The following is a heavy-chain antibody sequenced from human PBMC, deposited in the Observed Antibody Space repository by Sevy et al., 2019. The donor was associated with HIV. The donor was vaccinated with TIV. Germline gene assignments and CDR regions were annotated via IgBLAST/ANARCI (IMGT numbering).Heavy chain of an antibody. CDR2: IYPGDSDS. CDR1: GYIFTNYW. V-gene: IGHV5-51*01. J-gene: IGHJ6*02. Sequence: GESLKISCKGSGYIFTNYWIGWVRQLPGKGLEWMGVIYPGDSDSRYSPSFQGQVTMSADKSMSTAYLQWSSLKASDTAIYFCARATAGTAPHYSYYTMDVWGQRTTVTVSS. CDR3: ARATAGTAPHYSYYTMDV. D-gene: IGHD1-1*01.